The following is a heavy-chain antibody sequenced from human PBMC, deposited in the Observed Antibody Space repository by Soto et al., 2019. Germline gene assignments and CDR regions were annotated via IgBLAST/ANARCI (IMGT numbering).Heavy chain of an antibody. CDR2: SGGSGFST. V-gene: IGHV3-23*01. CDR3: EKNYYDSSRSDSDI. Sequence: GGSLRLSCAASAFTFSSYAMSWVRQAPGKGLEWVSASGGSGFSTYYADSVKCRFTFSRDNSKNTVIGQMNSLGAEETALYYCEKNYYDSSRSDSDIWGQGTMVTVSS. CDR1: AFTFSSYA. D-gene: IGHD3-22*01. J-gene: IGHJ3*02.